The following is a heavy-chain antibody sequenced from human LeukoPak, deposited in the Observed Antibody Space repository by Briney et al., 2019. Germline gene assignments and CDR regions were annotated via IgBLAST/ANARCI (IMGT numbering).Heavy chain of an antibody. CDR1: GFTFSSYA. CDR3: ARVVYTGSLDY. V-gene: IGHV3-30*01. D-gene: IGHD1-26*01. Sequence: PGGSLRLSCAASGFTFSSYAMRWVRQAPGKGLEWVAAISYDGSNRYYADSVKGRFTISRDNSKNTLNLQMNILRAEDTAVYYCARVVYTGSLDYWVQETLVSVSS. CDR2: ISYDGSNR. J-gene: IGHJ4*02.